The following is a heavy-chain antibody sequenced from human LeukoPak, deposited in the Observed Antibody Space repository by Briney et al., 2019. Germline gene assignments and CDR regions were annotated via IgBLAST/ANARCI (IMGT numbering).Heavy chain of an antibody. CDR2: IIPIFGTA. Sequence: GASVKVSCKASGYSFTSNYIHWVRQAPGQGLEWMGGIIPIFGTANYAQKFQGRVTITADESTSTAYMELSSLRSEDTAVYYCARDVRDIVATNYYYYGMDVWGQGTTVTVSS. CDR1: GYSFTSNY. CDR3: ARDVRDIVATNYYYYGMDV. V-gene: IGHV1-69*13. D-gene: IGHD5-12*01. J-gene: IGHJ6*02.